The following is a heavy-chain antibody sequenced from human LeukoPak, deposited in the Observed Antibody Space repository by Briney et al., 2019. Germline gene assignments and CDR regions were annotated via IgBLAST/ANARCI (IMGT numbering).Heavy chain of an antibody. CDR2: IYSGGST. CDR1: GFTVSSNY. V-gene: IGHV3-53*01. Sequence: GGSLRLSCAASGFTVSSNYMSWVRQAPGKGLEWVSVIYSGGSTYYADSVKGRFTISRGNSKNTLYLQMNSLRAEDTAVYYCARVEDPFYGSGTVDYWGQGTLVTVSS. D-gene: IGHD3-10*01. CDR3: ARVEDPFYGSGTVDY. J-gene: IGHJ4*02.